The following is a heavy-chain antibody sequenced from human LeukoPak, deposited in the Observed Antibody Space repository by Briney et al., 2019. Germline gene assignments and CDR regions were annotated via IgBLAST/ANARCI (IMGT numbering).Heavy chain of an antibody. V-gene: IGHV3-21*01. CDR3: ASLRYFDWLPFDY. J-gene: IGHJ4*02. CDR2: ISSSSSYI. D-gene: IGHD3-9*01. CDR1: GFTFSSYS. Sequence: GSLRLSCAASGFTFSSYSMNWVRQAPGKGLEWVSSISSSSSYIYYADSVKGRFTISRDNAKNSLYLQMNSLRAEDTAVYYCASLRYFDWLPFDYWGQGTLVTVSS.